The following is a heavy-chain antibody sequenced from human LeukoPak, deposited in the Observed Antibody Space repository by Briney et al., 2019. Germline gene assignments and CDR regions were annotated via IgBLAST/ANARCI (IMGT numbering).Heavy chain of an antibody. CDR2: IYFSGST. J-gene: IGHJ4*02. CDR3: ARPYGSGSPYFDY. Sequence: SETLSLTCTVSGGSISSSSYYWGWIRQPPGKGLEWIGSIYFSGSTYYNPSLKSRVTISVDTSKNQFSLKLSSVTAADTAVYYCARPYGSGSPYFDYWGQGTLVTVSS. V-gene: IGHV4-39*01. D-gene: IGHD3-10*01. CDR1: GGSISSSSYY.